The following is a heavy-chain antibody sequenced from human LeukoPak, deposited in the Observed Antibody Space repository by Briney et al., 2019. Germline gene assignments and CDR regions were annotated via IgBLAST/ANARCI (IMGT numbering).Heavy chain of an antibody. CDR1: GGTFSSYA. J-gene: IGHJ6*02. V-gene: IGHV1-69*04. Sequence: SVKVSCKASGGTFSSYAISWVRQAPGQGLEWMGRIIPILGIANYAQKFQGRVTITADKSTSTAYMELSSLRSEDTAVYYCAGGTYNWMPPGYYGMDVWGQGTTVTVSS. CDR3: AGGTYNWMPPGYYGMDV. CDR2: IIPILGIA. D-gene: IGHD1-1*01.